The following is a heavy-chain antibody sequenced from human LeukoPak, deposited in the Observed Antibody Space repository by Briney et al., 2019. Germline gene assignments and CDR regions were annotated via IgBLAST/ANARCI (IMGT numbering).Heavy chain of an antibody. D-gene: IGHD5-24*01. J-gene: IGHJ4*02. CDR1: GFTFNSYA. V-gene: IGHV3-23*01. Sequence: PGGSLRLSCAASGFTFNSYAMSWVRQAPGKGLEWVSGISGSGGSIRYADAVKGRFIISRDNSKNTLYLQMNSLRVEDTAVYYCAKGGDGYNYYFDYWGQETLVTVSS. CDR2: ISGSGGSI. CDR3: AKGGDGYNYYFDY.